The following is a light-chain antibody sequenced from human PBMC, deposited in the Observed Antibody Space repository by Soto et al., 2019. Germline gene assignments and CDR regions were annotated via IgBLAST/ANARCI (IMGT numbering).Light chain of an antibody. CDR1: QSISSC. Sequence: DIPMTQSPSTLSASVGDRVTITCRASQSISSCLAWYQQKPGKAPKLLIYKASSLESGVPSRFSGSGSGTEFTLTISILQPDDFATYYFQQYNSYSPTFGQGTKVEIK. V-gene: IGKV1-5*03. CDR2: KAS. CDR3: QQYNSYSPT. J-gene: IGKJ1*01.